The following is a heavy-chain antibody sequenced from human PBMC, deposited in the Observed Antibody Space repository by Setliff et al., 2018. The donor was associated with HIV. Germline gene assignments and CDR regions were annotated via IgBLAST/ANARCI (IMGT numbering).Heavy chain of an antibody. Sequence: ASVKVSCKASGYTFKTFGISWVRQAPGQGPEWMGWINTETGNPMYAQGFKGRFVFSLDTSVSTAYLQINGLKAEDTAMYYCARDGVFWFGESTKAWFDPWGQGTLVTVSS. CDR1: GYTFKTFG. D-gene: IGHD3-10*01. CDR2: INTETGNP. CDR3: ARDGVFWFGESTKAWFDP. J-gene: IGHJ5*02. V-gene: IGHV7-4-1*02.